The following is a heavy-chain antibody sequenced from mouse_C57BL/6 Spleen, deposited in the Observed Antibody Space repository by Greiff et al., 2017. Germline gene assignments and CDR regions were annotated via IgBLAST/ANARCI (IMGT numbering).Heavy chain of an antibody. CDR2: IYPGNGNT. V-gene: IGHV1-81*01. CDR3: ARLRDYSNHWYFDV. D-gene: IGHD2-5*01. J-gene: IGHJ1*03. CDR1: GYTFTSYG. Sequence: QVQLKQSGAELARPGASVKLSCKASGYTFTSYGISWVKQRTGQGLEWIGEIYPGNGNTYYNEKFKGKATLTADKSSSTAYMELRSLTSEDSAVYFCARLRDYSNHWYFDVWGKGTTVTVSS.